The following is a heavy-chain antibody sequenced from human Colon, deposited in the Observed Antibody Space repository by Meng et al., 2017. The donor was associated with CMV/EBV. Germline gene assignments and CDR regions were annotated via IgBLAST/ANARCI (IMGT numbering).Heavy chain of an antibody. J-gene: IGHJ5*02. CDR2: INSYAYNI. V-gene: IGHV3-21*01. CDR1: GLTFGSFT. D-gene: IGHD1/OR15-1a*01. CDR3: VRETRRSWFDP. Sequence: GGSLRLSCVVSGLTFGSFTMSWVRQAPGKGLEWVASINSYAYNIGYADSVKGRFTISRDNAKNSLYLQMNSLGAEDTAVYFCVRETRRSWFDPWGQGTLVTVSS.